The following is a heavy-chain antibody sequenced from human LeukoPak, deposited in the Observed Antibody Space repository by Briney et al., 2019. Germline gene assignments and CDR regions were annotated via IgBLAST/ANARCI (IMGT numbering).Heavy chain of an antibody. D-gene: IGHD2-2*01. CDR2: ISSSSSTI. CDR1: GFTFSSYS. J-gene: IGHJ4*02. Sequence: GGSLRLSCAASGFTFSSYSMNWVRQAPGKGLEWVSYISSSSSTIYYADSVKGRFTISRDNAKNSLYLQMNSLRAEDTAVYYCAREYCSSTSCYEDYWGQGTLVTVSS. CDR3: AREYCSSTSCYEDY. V-gene: IGHV3-48*01.